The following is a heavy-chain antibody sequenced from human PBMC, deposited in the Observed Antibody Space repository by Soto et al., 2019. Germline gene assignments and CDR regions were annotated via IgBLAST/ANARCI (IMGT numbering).Heavy chain of an antibody. CDR3: VRGASLNFDY. Sequence: EVQLVESGGGVLRPGGSLRLSCAASGFTFDDYGMSWARQAPGKGLEWVSGVNWNGGSTGYADSVKGRFIISRDNAKNSLYLQMNSLRAEDTAFYYCVRGASLNFDYWGQGTLVTVSS. CDR2: VNWNGGST. V-gene: IGHV3-20*04. J-gene: IGHJ4*02. D-gene: IGHD1-26*01. CDR1: GFTFDDYG.